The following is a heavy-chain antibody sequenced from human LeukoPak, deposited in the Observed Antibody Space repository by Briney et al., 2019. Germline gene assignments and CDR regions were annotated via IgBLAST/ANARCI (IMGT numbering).Heavy chain of an antibody. V-gene: IGHV4-59*12. CDR2: IYYSGRT. J-gene: IGHJ4*02. Sequence: SETLFLTCSVSGCSISNYYWSWIRQPPGKGLEWIGYIYYSGRTRYNPSLKSPVTISVDTSKNQFSLRLSSVTAADTAVYFCARGQKYRYGYTVTELGSGYFDYWGQGTLVTVSS. D-gene: IGHD5-18*01. CDR1: GCSISNYY. CDR3: ARGQKYRYGYTVTELGSGYFDY.